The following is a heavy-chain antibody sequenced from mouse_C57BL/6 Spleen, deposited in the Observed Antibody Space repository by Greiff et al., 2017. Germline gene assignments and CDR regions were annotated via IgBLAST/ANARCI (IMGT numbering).Heavy chain of an antibody. J-gene: IGHJ2*01. CDR1: GYAFTNYL. Sequence: QVQLKQSGAELVRPGTSVKVSCKASGYAFTNYLIEWVKQRPGQGLEWIGVINPGSGGTNYNEKFKGKATLTADKSSSTAYMQLSSLTSEDSAVYFCARSGVRLYFDYWGQGTTLTVSS. V-gene: IGHV1-54*01. CDR2: INPGSGGT. D-gene: IGHD2-14*01. CDR3: ARSGVRLYFDY.